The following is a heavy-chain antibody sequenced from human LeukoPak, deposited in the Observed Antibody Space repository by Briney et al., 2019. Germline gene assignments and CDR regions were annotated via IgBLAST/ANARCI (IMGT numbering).Heavy chain of an antibody. CDR2: ISVYNGNT. Sequence: ASVKVSCKGTGYMFMSYGVGWARQAPGQGLEWMGWISVYNGNTKYVQKFRGRVTMTTDTSTTTAYMELRSLRSDDTAVYYCARLYCSSRTCYNFWFDSWGQGTLVTVSS. D-gene: IGHD2-2*02. J-gene: IGHJ5*01. CDR1: GYMFMSYG. CDR3: ARLYCSSRTCYNFWFDS. V-gene: IGHV1-18*01.